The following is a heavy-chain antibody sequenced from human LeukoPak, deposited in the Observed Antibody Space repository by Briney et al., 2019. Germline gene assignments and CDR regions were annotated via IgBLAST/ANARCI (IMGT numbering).Heavy chain of an antibody. J-gene: IGHJ4*02. CDR1: GFTFSSYE. CDR2: ISSSGSTI. Sequence: GGSLRLSCAASGFTFSSYEMNWVRQAPGKGLEWVSYISSSGSTIYYADSVKGRFTISRDNAKKTLYLRMNSLRAEDTAVYYCTRENGGYKGYEDYWGQGTLVTVSS. D-gene: IGHD5-12*01. V-gene: IGHV3-48*03. CDR3: TRENGGYKGYEDY.